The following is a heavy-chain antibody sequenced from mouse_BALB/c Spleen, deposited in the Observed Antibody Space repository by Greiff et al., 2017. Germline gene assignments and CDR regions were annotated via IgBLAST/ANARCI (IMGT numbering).Heavy chain of an antibody. CDR1: GYSITSDYA. V-gene: IGHV3-2*02. CDR3: ARSGGLYAMDY. D-gene: IGHD1-1*02. Sequence: EVKLQESGPGLVKPSQSLSLTCTVTGYSITSDYAWNWIRQFPGNKLEWMGYISYSGSTSYNPSLKSRISITRDTSKNQFFLQLNSVTTEDTATYYCARSGGLYAMDYWGQGTSVTVSS. J-gene: IGHJ4*01. CDR2: ISYSGST.